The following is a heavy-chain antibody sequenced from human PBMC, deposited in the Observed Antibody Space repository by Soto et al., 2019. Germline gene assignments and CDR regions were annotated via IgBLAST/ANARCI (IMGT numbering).Heavy chain of an antibody. D-gene: IGHD1-26*01. V-gene: IGHV3-9*01. J-gene: IGHJ6*02. CDR2: ISWNSGSI. Sequence: PGGSLRLSCAVSGFTFDDYAMHWVRQAPGKGLEWVSGISWNSGSIGYADSVKGRFTISRDNAKNSLYLQMNSLRAEDTALYYCAKDTRGRATTLVPYYYYGMDVWGQGTTVTVSS. CDR3: AKDTRGRATTLVPYYYYGMDV. CDR1: GFTFDDYA.